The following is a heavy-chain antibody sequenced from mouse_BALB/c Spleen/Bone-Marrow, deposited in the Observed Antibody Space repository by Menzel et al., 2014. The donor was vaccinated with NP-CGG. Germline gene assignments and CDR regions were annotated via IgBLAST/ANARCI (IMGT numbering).Heavy chain of an antibody. V-gene: IGHV1S137*01. CDR3: ARSGKVRNAMGY. CDR1: GYTFTDHA. D-gene: IGHD1-1*01. Sequence: VQLQESGAKLVRPGVSVKISCKGSGYTFTDHAMHWVKRSHAKSLEWIGLISGYYGDAIYNQKFKGKATMTVDKSSSTAYMGLARLTSEDSAMYYGARSGKVRNAMGYWGQGTLVTVSS. J-gene: IGHJ4*01. CDR2: ISGYYGDA.